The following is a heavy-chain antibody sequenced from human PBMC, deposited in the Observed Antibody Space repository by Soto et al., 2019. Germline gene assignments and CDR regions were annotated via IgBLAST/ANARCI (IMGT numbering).Heavy chain of an antibody. D-gene: IGHD3-3*01. V-gene: IGHV3-23*01. CDR3: AKDPSTQTSRFLEWLSAPINYYYYYMDV. Sequence: GGSLRLSCAASGFTFSSYAMSWVRQAPGKGLEWVSAISGSGGSTYYADSVKGRFTISRDNSKNTRYLQMNSLRAEDTAVYYCAKDPSTQTSRFLEWLSAPINYYYYYMDVWGKGTTVTVSS. J-gene: IGHJ6*03. CDR1: GFTFSSYA. CDR2: ISGSGGST.